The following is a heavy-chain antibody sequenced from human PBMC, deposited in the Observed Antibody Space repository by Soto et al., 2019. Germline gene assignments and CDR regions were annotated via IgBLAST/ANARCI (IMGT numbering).Heavy chain of an antibody. J-gene: IGHJ5*02. CDR3: ARDTSSGCDR. CDR1: GFTFSNYW. CDR2: INKDGRER. D-gene: IGHD3-22*01. V-gene: IGHV3-7*04. Sequence: EMQLVESGGGLVQPGGSLRLSCAVSGFTFSNYWMAWVRQAPGKGLEWVANINKDGRERYYVDSVKDRFTISRDNAKNSLYLQMNSQRSDDAAIYYCARDTSSGCDRWGQGTLVTVSS.